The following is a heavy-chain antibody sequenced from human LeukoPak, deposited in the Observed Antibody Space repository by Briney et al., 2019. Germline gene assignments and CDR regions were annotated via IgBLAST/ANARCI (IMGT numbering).Heavy chain of an antibody. D-gene: IGHD2-21*01. CDR3: ATDRIVVVIGIKNDAFDI. V-gene: IGHV3-7*01. Sequence: GGSLRLSCAASGFTFSDYYMSWIRQAPGKGLEWVANIKQDGSEKYYVDSVKGRFTISRDNAKNSLYLQMNGLRAEDSAMYYCATDRIVVVIGIKNDAFDIWGQGTMVTVSS. CDR2: IKQDGSEK. J-gene: IGHJ3*02. CDR1: GFTFSDYY.